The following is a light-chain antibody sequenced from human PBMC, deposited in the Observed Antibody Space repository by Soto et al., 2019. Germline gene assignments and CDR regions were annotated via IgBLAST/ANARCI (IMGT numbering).Light chain of an antibody. CDR3: QQYGNSPYA. J-gene: IGKJ2*01. CDR2: GAS. CDR1: QSVSSNY. Sequence: EIVLTQSPGTLSLSPGERATLSCRASQSVSSNYLAWYQQQSGQAPRLLICGASSRATGIPDRFSGSGSGTDFTLTISKLETEDFAVYYCQQYGNSPYACGQGTELEI. V-gene: IGKV3-20*01.